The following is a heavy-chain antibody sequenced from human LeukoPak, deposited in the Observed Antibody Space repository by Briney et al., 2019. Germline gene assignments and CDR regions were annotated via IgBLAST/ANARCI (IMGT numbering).Heavy chain of an antibody. J-gene: IGHJ4*02. Sequence: GASVKVSCKASGYTFSSHTMHWVRQAPGQRLEWMGWINAGNGNTNYAQKLQGRVTMTTDTSTSTAYMELRSLRSDDTAVYYCARVDRFSLAGDYFDYWGQGTLVTVSS. V-gene: IGHV1-3*01. CDR1: GYTFSSHT. CDR3: ARVDRFSLAGDYFDY. D-gene: IGHD3-3*01. CDR2: INAGNGNT.